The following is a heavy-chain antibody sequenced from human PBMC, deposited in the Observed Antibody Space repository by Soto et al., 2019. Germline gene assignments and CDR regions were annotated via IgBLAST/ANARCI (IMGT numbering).Heavy chain of an antibody. CDR1: GGSISSGGYY. Sequence: QVQLQESGPGLVKPSQTLSLTCTVSGGSISSGGYYWSWIRQHPGKGLEWIGYIYYSGSTNYNPSLKSRVTISVDTSKNQFSLKLSSVTAADTAVYYCARDIREYSSSSYYYYGMDVWGQGTTVTVSS. CDR3: ARDIREYSSSSYYYYGMDV. J-gene: IGHJ6*02. D-gene: IGHD6-6*01. V-gene: IGHV4-61*08. CDR2: IYYSGST.